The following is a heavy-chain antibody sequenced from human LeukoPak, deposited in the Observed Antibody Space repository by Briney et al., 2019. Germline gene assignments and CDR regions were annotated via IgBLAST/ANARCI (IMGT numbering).Heavy chain of an antibody. CDR2: INPNSGGT. D-gene: IGHD4/OR15-4a*01. J-gene: IGHJ4*02. CDR3: ARDCYGGADY. CDR1: GYSFTDKY. V-gene: IGHV1-2*02. Sequence: ASVKVSCKASGYSFTDKYMHWVRQAPGQGLEWMGWINPNSGGTNYAQKFQGRVTMTTDTSMSTAYMELSRLTSDDTAVYYCARDCYGGADYWGQGTLVTVSS.